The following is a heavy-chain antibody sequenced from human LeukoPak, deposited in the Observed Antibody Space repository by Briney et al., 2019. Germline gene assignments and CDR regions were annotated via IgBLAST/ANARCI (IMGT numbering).Heavy chain of an antibody. D-gene: IGHD2-2*01. J-gene: IGHJ4*02. CDR2: IYSGGST. CDR3: ARGLGYCTSTTCLLPFDY. Sequence: GGSLRLSCAASGFTVSTYYMTWVRQAPGKGLECVSVIYSGGSTYYADSVKGRFTVSRDNSKNTLYLQMNSLRAEDTAMYYCARGLGYCTSTTCLLPFDYWAQGTLVTVSS. CDR1: GFTVSTYY. V-gene: IGHV3-53*01.